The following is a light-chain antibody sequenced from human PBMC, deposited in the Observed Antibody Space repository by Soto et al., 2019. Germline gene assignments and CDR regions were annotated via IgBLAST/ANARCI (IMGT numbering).Light chain of an antibody. V-gene: IGLV1-51*01. CDR2: DDN. CDR1: SSNIGGNS. CDR3: GSWDSSLSAYV. J-gene: IGLJ1*01. Sequence: QSGLTQPPSGSAAPGQKVTISCSGSSSNIGGNSVSWYQQLPGTAPKLLIYDDNKRPSGIPDRFSGSKSGTSATLGITGFQTGDEADYYCGSWDSSLSAYVFGTGTKLTVL.